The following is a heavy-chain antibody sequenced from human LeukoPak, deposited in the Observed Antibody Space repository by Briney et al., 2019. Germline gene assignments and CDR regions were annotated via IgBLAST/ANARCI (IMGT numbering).Heavy chain of an antibody. V-gene: IGHV5-51*01. CDR2: IYPGDSDT. Sequence: GESLKISCKGSGYSFTSYWIGWVRQMPGKGLEWMGIIYPGDSDTRYSPSFQGQVTISADKSLSTAYLQWSSLKASDTAMYYCATVGYYYDSSGLLFDYWGQGTLVTVSS. CDR3: ATVGYYYDSSGLLFDY. J-gene: IGHJ4*02. D-gene: IGHD3-22*01. CDR1: GYSFTSYW.